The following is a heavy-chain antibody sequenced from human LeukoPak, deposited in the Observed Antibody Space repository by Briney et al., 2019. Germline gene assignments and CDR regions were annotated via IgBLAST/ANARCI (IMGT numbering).Heavy chain of an antibody. J-gene: IGHJ3*02. CDR1: GGSISSGGYY. V-gene: IGHV4-61*08. Sequence: PSETLSLTCTVSGGSISSGGYYWSWIRQPPGKGLEWIGYIYYSGSTNYNPSLKSRVTISVDTSKNQFSLKLSSVTAADTAVYYCARRSHTARGRDAFDIWGQGTMVTVSS. CDR2: IYYSGST. D-gene: IGHD5-18*01. CDR3: ARRSHTARGRDAFDI.